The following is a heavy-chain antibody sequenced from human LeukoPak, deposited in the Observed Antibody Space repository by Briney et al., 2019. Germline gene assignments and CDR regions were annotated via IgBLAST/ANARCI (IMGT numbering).Heavy chain of an antibody. D-gene: IGHD2-2*01. Sequence: SETLSLTCTVSGGSVSSGSYYWSRIRQPPGEGLEWIGYIYYSGSTNYNPSLKSRVTISVDTSKNQFSLKLSSVTAADTAVYYCARDPYCSSTSCYPDVWGQGTTVTVSS. V-gene: IGHV4-61*01. CDR3: ARDPYCSSTSCYPDV. CDR1: GGSVSSGSYY. CDR2: IYYSGST. J-gene: IGHJ6*02.